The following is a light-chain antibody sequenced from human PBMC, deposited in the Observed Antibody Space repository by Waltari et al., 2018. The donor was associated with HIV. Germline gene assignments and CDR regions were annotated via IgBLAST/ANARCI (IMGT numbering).Light chain of an antibody. CDR1: QSVSSN. CDR3: QQYNNWPALT. Sequence: EIVMTQSPATLSVSPGEGATLSCRASQSVSSNVAWYQQKPGQAPRLLIYGASTRDTGSPARFSGSGSGTEFTLTISSLQSEDFAVYYCQQYNNWPALTFGGGTKVEIK. V-gene: IGKV3-15*01. J-gene: IGKJ4*01. CDR2: GAS.